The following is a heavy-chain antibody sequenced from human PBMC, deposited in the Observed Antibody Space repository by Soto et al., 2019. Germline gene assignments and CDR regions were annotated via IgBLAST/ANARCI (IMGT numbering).Heavy chain of an antibody. D-gene: IGHD3-10*01. CDR1: GTSIISAGYY. CDR2: IYYIGST. Sequence: TLSLTCPVPGTSIISAGYYWSWIRQHPGKGLEWIGYIYYIGSTYYNPSLKSRVSISVDTSKNQFSLKLSSVTAADTAVYYCARFYMVRGVMGAFDIWGQGTMVT. J-gene: IGHJ3*02. V-gene: IGHV4-31*03. CDR3: ARFYMVRGVMGAFDI.